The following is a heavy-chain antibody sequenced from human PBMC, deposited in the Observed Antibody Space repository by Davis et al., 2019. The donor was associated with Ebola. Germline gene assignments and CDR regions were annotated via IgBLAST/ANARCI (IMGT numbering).Heavy chain of an antibody. CDR3: ARATFGYNSGWYADY. CDR1: GFTLTNYA. Sequence: ASVKVSCKASGFTLTNYAIHWVRQAPGQRLEWMGWVHGGNGNTKYSQRFQGRVTITTDTSASTAYLDLSSLRSDDTAVFYCARATFGYNSGWYADYWGLGTLVTVSS. J-gene: IGHJ4*02. CDR2: VHGGNGNT. V-gene: IGHV1-3*01. D-gene: IGHD6-19*01.